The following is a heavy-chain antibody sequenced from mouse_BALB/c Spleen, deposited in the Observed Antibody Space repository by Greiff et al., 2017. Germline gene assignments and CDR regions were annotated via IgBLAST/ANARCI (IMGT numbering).Heavy chain of an antibody. CDR3: ARRGGNYDSWFAY. J-gene: IGHJ3*01. V-gene: IGHV1S56*01. D-gene: IGHD2-1*01. CDR1: GYTFTSYY. CDR2: IYPGDGST. Sequence: VKLVESGPELVKPGASVKMSCKASGYTFTSYYIHWVKQRPGQGLEWIGWIYPGDGSTKYNEKFKGKTTLTADKSSSTAYMLLSSLTSEDSAIYFCARRGGNYDSWFAYWGQGTLVTVSA.